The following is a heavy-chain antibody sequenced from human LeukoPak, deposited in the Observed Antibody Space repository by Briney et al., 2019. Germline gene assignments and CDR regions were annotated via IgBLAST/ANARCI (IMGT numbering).Heavy chain of an antibody. J-gene: IGHJ4*02. D-gene: IGHD3-10*01. Sequence: GGSPRLSCAASGFTFSSYSMNWVRQAPGKGLEWVSSISSSSSYIYYADSVKGRFTISRDNAKNSLYLQMNSLRAEDTAVYYCARDKVRGAKPPFDYWGQGTLVTVSS. CDR2: ISSSSSYI. CDR1: GFTFSSYS. CDR3: ARDKVRGAKPPFDY. V-gene: IGHV3-21*01.